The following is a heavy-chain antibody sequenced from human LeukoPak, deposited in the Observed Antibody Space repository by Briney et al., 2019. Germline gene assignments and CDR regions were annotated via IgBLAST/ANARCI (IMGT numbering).Heavy chain of an antibody. CDR2: ISGSGGST. CDR1: GFTFSSYA. J-gene: IGHJ4*02. D-gene: IGHD2-15*01. CDR3: AKVSTVEVAATTESNFDY. Sequence: PGGSLRLSCAASGFTFSSYAMSWVRQAPGKGLEWVSAISGSGGSTYYADSVKGRFTISRDNSKNTLYLQMNSLRAEDTAVYYCAKVSTVEVAATTESNFDYWGQGTLVTVSS. V-gene: IGHV3-23*01.